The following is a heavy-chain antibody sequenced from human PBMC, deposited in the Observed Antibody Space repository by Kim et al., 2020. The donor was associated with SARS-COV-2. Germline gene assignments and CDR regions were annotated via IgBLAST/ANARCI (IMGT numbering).Heavy chain of an antibody. J-gene: IGHJ4*02. D-gene: IGHD4-17*01. CDR3: ARDHDGDHLDLGY. CDR2: IYYSGST. V-gene: IGHV4-59*01. CDR1: GGSISSYY. Sequence: SETLSLTCTVSGGSISSYYWSWIRQPPGKGLEWIGYIYYSGSTNYNPSLKSRVTISVDTSKNQFSLKLSSVTAADTAVYYCARDHDGDHLDLGYWGQGTLVTVSS.